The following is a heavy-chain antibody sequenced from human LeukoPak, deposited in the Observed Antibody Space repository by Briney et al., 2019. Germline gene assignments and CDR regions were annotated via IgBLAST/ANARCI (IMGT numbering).Heavy chain of an antibody. CDR2: IYYSGST. Sequence: SETLSLTCTVSGGSINSYYWNWIRQPPGKGLEWIGYIYYSGSTNYNPSLRSRVTISLDTSKKQFSLKLSSVTAADTAIYYCAREGGTVPDYWGQGTLVTVSS. V-gene: IGHV4-59*01. CDR1: GGSINSYY. CDR3: AREGGTVPDY. J-gene: IGHJ4*02. D-gene: IGHD4-17*01.